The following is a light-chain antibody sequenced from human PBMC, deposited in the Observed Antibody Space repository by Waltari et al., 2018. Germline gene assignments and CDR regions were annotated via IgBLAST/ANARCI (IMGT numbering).Light chain of an antibody. V-gene: IGKV3-20*01. J-gene: IGKJ4*01. CDR3: QQYDGSVVT. Sequence: EIVLTQSPGTLSVSPGERVTVSCRASQTITGSWLTWYHQKPGQAPRLLIYGASNRAPGIPDRFSGSGSGTDFTLIISRLEPEDSAVYYCQQYDGSVVTFGGGTKVEIK. CDR2: GAS. CDR1: QTITGSW.